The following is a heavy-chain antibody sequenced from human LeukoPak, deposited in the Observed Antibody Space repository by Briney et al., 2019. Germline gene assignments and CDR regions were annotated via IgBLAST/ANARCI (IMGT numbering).Heavy chain of an antibody. D-gene: IGHD2-2*01. CDR1: GFAFSIHA. CDR2: LSGSVYNT. CDR3: AKDPYGTRYFDY. V-gene: IGHV3-23*01. Sequence: VGSLRLSCAPSGFAFSIHALGGGRQAPGEGLEWVSSLSGSVYNTYYADSVKGRFTISRDNSKNTVYLQMNSLRAEDTAVYYCAKDPYGTRYFDYWGQGTLVTVSS. J-gene: IGHJ4*02.